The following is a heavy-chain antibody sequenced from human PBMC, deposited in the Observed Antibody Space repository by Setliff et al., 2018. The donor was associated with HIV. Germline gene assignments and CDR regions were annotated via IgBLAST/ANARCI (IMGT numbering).Heavy chain of an antibody. V-gene: IGHV1-2*06. Sequence: ASVKVSCKASGYTFTAYYLHWVRQAPGQGLEWMGRINPNSGDTNYAQRFQGRVTMTRDTSISTAYMELNSLRSDDAAVYYCARQPYYDDDGTNLPSEWRVLGWGQGTLVTVSS. CDR2: INPNSGDT. D-gene: IGHD3-16*01. J-gene: IGHJ4*02. CDR3: ARQPYYDDDGTNLPSEWRVLG. CDR1: GYTFTAYY.